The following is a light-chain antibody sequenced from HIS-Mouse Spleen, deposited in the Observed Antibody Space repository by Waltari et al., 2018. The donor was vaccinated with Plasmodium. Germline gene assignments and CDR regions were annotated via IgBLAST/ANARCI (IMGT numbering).Light chain of an antibody. Sequence: AIWMTQSPSLLSASTGDRVTIRCRMCQGISSYLAWYQQKPGKAPELLIYAASTLQSGVPSRFSGSGSGTDFTLTISCLQSEDFATYYCQQYYSFPYTFGQGTKLEIK. V-gene: IGKV1D-8*02. CDR2: AAS. J-gene: IGKJ2*01. CDR1: QGISSY. CDR3: QQYYSFPYT.